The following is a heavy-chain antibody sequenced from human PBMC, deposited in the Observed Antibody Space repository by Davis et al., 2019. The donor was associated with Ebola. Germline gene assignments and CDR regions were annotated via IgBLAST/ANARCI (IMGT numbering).Heavy chain of an antibody. J-gene: IGHJ3*02. CDR3: ARHLAAAAYDAFDI. CDR1: GGSISSYY. V-gene: IGHV4-59*08. Sequence: PSETLSLTCTVSGGSISSYYWSWIRQPPGKGLEWIGYIYYSGSTNYNPSLKSRVTISVDTSKNQFSLKLSSVTAADTAVYYCARHLAAAAYDAFDIWGQGTMVTVSS. CDR2: IYYSGST. D-gene: IGHD6-13*01.